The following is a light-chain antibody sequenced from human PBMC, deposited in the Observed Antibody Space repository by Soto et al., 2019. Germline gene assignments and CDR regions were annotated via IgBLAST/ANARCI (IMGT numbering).Light chain of an antibody. CDR3: HSYDINLNAV. J-gene: IGLJ1*01. CDR2: SNN. Sequence: QAVVTQPPSVSGAPGQTVTISCTGSSSNIGAGYDVHWYQQLSGAAPRLLIYSNNNRPSGVPDRFSGSKSGTAASLAISGLQADDEADYFCHSYDINLNAVFGSGTKVTVL. CDR1: SSNIGAGYD. V-gene: IGLV1-40*01.